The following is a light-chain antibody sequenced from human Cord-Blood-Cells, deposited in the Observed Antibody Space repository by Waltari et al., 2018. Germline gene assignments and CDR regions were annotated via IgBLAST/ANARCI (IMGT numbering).Light chain of an antibody. CDR3: SSYTSSSTLPV. Sequence: QSALTQPAPVSGSPGQSITISCTGTSSDVVGYNYVSWYQQHPGKAPELMIYDVSNRPSGVSNRFSGSKSGNTASLTISGLQAEDEADYYCSSYTSSSTLPVFGGGTKLTVL. J-gene: IGLJ2*01. CDR2: DVS. V-gene: IGLV2-14*01. CDR1: SSDVVGYNY.